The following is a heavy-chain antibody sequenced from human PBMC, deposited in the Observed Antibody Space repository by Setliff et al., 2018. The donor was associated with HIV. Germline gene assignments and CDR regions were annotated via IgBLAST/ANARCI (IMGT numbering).Heavy chain of an antibody. CDR3: ARDRGDLSLAYYLYYGMDV. CDR2: INPSGEST. D-gene: IGHD3-10*01. V-gene: IGHV1-46*01. Sequence: AASVKVSCKASGYTFTGYYMHWVRQAPGQGLEWMGIINPSGESTTYAQRFQGRVTMTTDRSTSTVYMELSSLRSEDTAVYYCARDRGDLSLAYYLYYGMDVWGQGTTVTVSS. J-gene: IGHJ6*02. CDR1: GYTFTGYY.